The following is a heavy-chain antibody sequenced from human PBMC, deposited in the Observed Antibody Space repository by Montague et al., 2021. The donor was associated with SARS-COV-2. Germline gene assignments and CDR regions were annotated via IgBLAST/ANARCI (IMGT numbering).Heavy chain of an antibody. V-gene: IGHV4-59*08. J-gene: IGHJ4*01. CDR1: GGSLNKHY. CDR3: ARSISSSGARDN. D-gene: IGHD3-22*01. Sequence: SETLSLTCTVSGGSLNKHYWSWIRNAPGKELVWLVNIFYKGNTNYNVFPCGRVSMYLDTPQNHISLRRTTLTAADTAVYYCARSISSSGARDNWGQGNLVTVS. CDR2: IFYKGNT.